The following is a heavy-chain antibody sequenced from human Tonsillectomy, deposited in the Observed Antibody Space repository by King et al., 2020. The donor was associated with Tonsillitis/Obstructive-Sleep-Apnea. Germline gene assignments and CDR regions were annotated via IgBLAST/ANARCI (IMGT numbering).Heavy chain of an antibody. D-gene: IGHD4-11*01. J-gene: IGHJ5*02. CDR3: AREGGGGPTGVWFDP. CDR1: GGSISSYY. CDR2: IYYSGST. Sequence: QLQESGPGLVKPSETLSLTCTVSGGSISSYYWSWIRQPPGKGLGWVGYIYYSGSTNYNPSLKSRVTISVDTSKNQFSLKLSSVTAADTAVYYCAREGGGGPTGVWFDPWGQGPLVTVSS. V-gene: IGHV4-59*01.